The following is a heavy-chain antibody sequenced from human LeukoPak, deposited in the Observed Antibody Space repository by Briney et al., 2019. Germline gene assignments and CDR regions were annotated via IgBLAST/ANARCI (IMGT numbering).Heavy chain of an antibody. CDR2: IYTSGST. CDR3: ARLGSSVVEPPADY. J-gene: IGHJ4*02. Sequence: PSETVSLTCTVSGGSISSYYWSWIRQPAGKGLEWIGRIYTSGSTNYNPSLKSRVTMSVDTSKNQFSLKLSSVTAADTAVYYCARLGSSVVEPPADYWGQGTLVTVSS. D-gene: IGHD2-21*01. CDR1: GGSISSYY. V-gene: IGHV4-4*07.